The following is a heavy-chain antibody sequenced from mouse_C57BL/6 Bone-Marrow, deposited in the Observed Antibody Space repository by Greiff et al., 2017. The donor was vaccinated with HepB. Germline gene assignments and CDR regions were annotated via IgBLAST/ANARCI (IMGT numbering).Heavy chain of an antibody. Sequence: VHVKQSGAELVRPGASVKLSCTASGFNIKDDYMHWVKQRPEQGLEWIGWIDPENGDTEYASKFQGKATITADTSSNTAYLQLSSLTSEDTAVYYCTTYYGSSYYFDYWGPRTTLTVSS. CDR1: GFNIKDDY. V-gene: IGHV14-4*01. CDR3: TTYYGSSYYFDY. D-gene: IGHD1-1*01. J-gene: IGHJ2*01. CDR2: IDPENGDT.